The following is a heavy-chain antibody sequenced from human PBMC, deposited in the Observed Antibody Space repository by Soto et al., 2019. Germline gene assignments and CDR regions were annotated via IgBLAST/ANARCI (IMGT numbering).Heavy chain of an antibody. CDR3: ARVRIQLRTNYYYGMDV. CDR2: IIPIFGTA. J-gene: IGHJ6*02. Sequence: QVQLVQSGAEVKKPGSSVKVSCKASGGTFSSYAISWVRQAPGQGLEWMGGIIPIFGTANYAQKFQGRVTITADKSTSTAYMELSSLRSEDTAVYYCARVRIQLRTNYYYGMDVWGQGTTVTVSS. V-gene: IGHV1-69*06. D-gene: IGHD5-18*01. CDR1: GGTFSSYA.